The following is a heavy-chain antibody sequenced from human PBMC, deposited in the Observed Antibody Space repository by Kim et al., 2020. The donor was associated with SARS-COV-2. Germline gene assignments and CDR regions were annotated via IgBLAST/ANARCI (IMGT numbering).Heavy chain of an antibody. J-gene: IGHJ3*01. Sequence: SETLSLTCAVFGGSFTDNHWTWVRQSPGKGLEWIGEISHSGSPSYNSSLESRITMSIDTSKNQFSLKLSSVTAADTATYYCARGQRQDGRIDVW. V-gene: IGHV4-34*10. CDR2: ISHSGSP. D-gene: IGHD1-26*01. CDR1: GGSFTDNH. CDR3: ARGQRQDGRIDV.